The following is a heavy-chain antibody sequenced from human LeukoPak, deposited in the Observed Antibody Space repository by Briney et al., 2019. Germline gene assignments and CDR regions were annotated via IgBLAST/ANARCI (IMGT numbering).Heavy chain of an antibody. CDR1: GYTFTSYG. CDR3: ASLIDYVWGSYRYFDY. Sequence: ASVKVSCKASGYTFTSYGISWVRQAPGQGLEWMGWISAYNGNTNYAQKLQGRVTITADKSTSTAYMELSSLRSEDTAVYYCASLIDYVWGSYRYFDYWGQGTLVTVSS. CDR2: ISAYNGNT. D-gene: IGHD3-16*02. J-gene: IGHJ4*02. V-gene: IGHV1-18*01.